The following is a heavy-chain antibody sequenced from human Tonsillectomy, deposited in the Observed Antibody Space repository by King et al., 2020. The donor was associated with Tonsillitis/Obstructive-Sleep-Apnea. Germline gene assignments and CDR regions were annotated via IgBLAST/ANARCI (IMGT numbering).Heavy chain of an antibody. CDR3: AKDFAAVTGDPGS. CDR1: GFTFSTYA. J-gene: IGHJ5*02. V-gene: IGHV3-23*04. CDR2: ISGSNGGI. D-gene: IGHD6-19*01. Sequence: VQLVESGGGLVQPGGSLRLSCVASGFTFSTYAMTWFRQAPGKGPEWVSGISGSNGGIYYADSVKGRFTISRDNAKNTLYLQMNSLRADDTALYYCAKDFAAVTGDPGSWGQGTLVTVSS.